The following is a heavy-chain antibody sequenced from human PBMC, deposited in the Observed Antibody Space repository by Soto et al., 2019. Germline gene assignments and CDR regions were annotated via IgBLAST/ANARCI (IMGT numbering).Heavy chain of an antibody. CDR3: AGDGSLGGSNNYYYYGLDV. CDR2: IVVGSGNT. D-gene: IGHD3-16*01. CDR1: GFTFTSSA. Sequence: GASVKVSCKASGFTFTSSAVQWVRQARGQRLEWIGWIVVGSGNTNYAQKFQERVTITRDMSTSTAYMELSSLRSEDTDVYYCAGDGSLGGSNNYYYYGLDVWGQGTTVTVSS. J-gene: IGHJ6*02. V-gene: IGHV1-58*01.